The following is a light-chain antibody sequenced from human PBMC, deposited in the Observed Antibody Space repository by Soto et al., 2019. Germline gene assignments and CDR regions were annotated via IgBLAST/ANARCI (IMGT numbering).Light chain of an antibody. J-gene: IGLJ2*01. CDR1: RSDIGGYNY. Sequence: QSALTQPASVSGSPGQSITISCTGTRSDIGGYNYVSWYQQHPGKAPKLIISEVTNRPSGVSIRFSGSKSGNTASLTISGLQAEDEADYYCSSFTSRADVIFGGGTKVTVL. V-gene: IGLV2-14*01. CDR3: SSFTSRADVI. CDR2: EVT.